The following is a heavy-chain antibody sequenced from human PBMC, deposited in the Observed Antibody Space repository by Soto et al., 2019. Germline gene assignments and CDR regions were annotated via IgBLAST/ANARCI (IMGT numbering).Heavy chain of an antibody. J-gene: IGHJ3*02. CDR2: IYYSGST. CDR3: ASRTYYYDIGAFDI. D-gene: IGHD3-22*01. CDR1: GGSISSCY. V-gene: IGHV4-59*01. Sequence: SETLSLTCTVSGGSISSCYWSWSRQPPGKGLGWIGYIYYSGSTNYNPSLKSRVTISVDTSKNQFSLKLSSVTAADTAVYYCASRTYYYDIGAFDIWGQGTMVTVSS.